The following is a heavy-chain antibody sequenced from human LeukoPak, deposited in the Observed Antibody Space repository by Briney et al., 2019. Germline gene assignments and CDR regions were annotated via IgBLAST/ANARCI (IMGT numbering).Heavy chain of an antibody. V-gene: IGHV4-34*01. CDR3: ARGGNWYEFDS. CDR2: INHSGST. CDR1: GGSFSGYY. D-gene: IGHD1-1*01. J-gene: IGHJ4*02. Sequence: SETLSLTCAVYGGSFSGYYWSWIRQPPGKGLEWIGEINHSGSTNYNPSLKSRVTISVDTSKNQFSLKLNSVTAADTALYYCARGGNWYEFDSWGQGTLVTVSS.